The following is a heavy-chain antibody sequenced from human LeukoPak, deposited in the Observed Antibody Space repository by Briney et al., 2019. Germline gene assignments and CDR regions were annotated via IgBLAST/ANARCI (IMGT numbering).Heavy chain of an antibody. D-gene: IGHD6-13*01. J-gene: IGHJ5*02. CDR1: GGSISSYY. V-gene: IGHV4-34*01. CDR3: ARGGSSWYYYNIYNWFDL. CDR2: INHSGST. Sequence: SETLSLTCTVSGGSISSYYWSWVRQPPGKGLEWIGEINHSGSTNYNPSLKSRVTISVDTSKNQFSLTLSSVPAADTAVYYCARGGSSWYYYNIYNWFDLWGQGTLVTVSS.